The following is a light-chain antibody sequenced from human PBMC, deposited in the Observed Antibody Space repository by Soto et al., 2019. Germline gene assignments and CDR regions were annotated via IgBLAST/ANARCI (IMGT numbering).Light chain of an antibody. V-gene: IGKV1-17*01. Sequence: DIQMTQSPSSLSASVGDRVSITCRASQGITRDLAWYQQKPGKAPKRLIYAASSLQSGVPSRFSGSGSGTEFTLTISSLQPQDFATYYCLQHNSYPYTFGQGTRLEIK. CDR3: LQHNSYPYT. CDR2: AAS. CDR1: QGITRD. J-gene: IGKJ2*01.